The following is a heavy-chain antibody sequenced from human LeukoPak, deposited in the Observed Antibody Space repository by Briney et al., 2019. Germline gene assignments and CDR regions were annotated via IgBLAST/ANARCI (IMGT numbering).Heavy chain of an antibody. CDR2: IYYSGST. J-gene: IGHJ4*02. D-gene: IGHD1-14*01. Sequence: SETLSLTCTVSGGSISRGDYSWSWICQHPGKGLEWIGYIYYSGSTYYNPSLKSRVTISVDTSKNQFSLKLSSVTAADSAVYYCARVTNTGLIDYWGQGTLVTVSS. CDR3: ARVTNTGLIDY. V-gene: IGHV4-31*03. CDR1: GGSISRGDYS.